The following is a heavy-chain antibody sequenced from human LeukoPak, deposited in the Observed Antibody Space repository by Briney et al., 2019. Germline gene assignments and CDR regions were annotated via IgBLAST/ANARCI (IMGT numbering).Heavy chain of an antibody. CDR3: ARDLNWGFDH. V-gene: IGHV3-48*02. D-gene: IGHD7-27*01. CDR1: GFSFSSYS. Sequence: GGSLRLSCAASGFSFSSYSMNWVRPAPGKGLEWVSYLNGRSENINYADSVKGRFTISRDNAKNSLYLEMNSLRDEDTAVYYCARDLNWGFDHWGQGTLVTVSS. J-gene: IGHJ4*02. CDR2: LNGRSENI.